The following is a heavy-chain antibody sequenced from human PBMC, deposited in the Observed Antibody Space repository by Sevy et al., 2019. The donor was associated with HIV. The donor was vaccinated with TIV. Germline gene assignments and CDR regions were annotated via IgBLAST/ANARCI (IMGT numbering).Heavy chain of an antibody. J-gene: IGHJ4*02. V-gene: IGHV3-23*01. D-gene: IGHD3-22*01. Sequence: GGFLRLSCEASGFTFNTYAMNWVRQAPGKGLEWVSGISNGGERTDYTDSVKGRVTISRDNFKNTLFLQLNSLRADDTAVYYCAKSLYDSTGYYPVLDYWGQGTPVTVSS. CDR1: GFTFNTYA. CDR3: AKSLYDSTGYYPVLDY. CDR2: ISNGGERT.